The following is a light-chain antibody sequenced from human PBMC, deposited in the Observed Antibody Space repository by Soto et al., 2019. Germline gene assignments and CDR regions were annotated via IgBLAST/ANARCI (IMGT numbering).Light chain of an antibody. CDR1: QDVSNW. CDR2: AAT. CDR3: QHANGLPLT. V-gene: IGKV1D-12*01. Sequence: DIQMTQSPSFVSASVGDRVTMTCRASQDVSNWLAWYQQKPGKAPKLLISAATTLQNGVPSRFSGSRSGTDFTLTITGLQPEDLATYYCQHANGLPLTFGGGTKVDIK. J-gene: IGKJ4*01.